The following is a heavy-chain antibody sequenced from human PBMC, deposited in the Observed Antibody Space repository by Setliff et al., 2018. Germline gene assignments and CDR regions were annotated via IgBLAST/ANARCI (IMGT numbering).Heavy chain of an antibody. Sequence: GGSLRLSCAASGFVFGTYGMHWVRQAPGKGLDWVASVRFDGSYKAYADSVKGRFTISRDNSENTLFLQMTSLRAEDTGIYYCAKVKKPLIRGSGFDYWGQGTLVTVSS. J-gene: IGHJ4*02. D-gene: IGHD2-8*01. CDR2: VRFDGSYK. CDR1: GFVFGTYG. V-gene: IGHV3-30*02. CDR3: AKVKKPLIRGSGFDY.